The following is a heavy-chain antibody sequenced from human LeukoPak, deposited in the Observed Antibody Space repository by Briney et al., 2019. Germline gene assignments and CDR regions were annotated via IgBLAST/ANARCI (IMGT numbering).Heavy chain of an antibody. CDR2: ISAYNGNT. J-gene: IGHJ4*02. CDR1: GYTFTSYG. CDR3: ARACQLEGVRKERYYYFDY. Sequence: ASVKVSCKASGYTFTSYGISWVRQAPGQGLEWMGWISAYNGNTNYAQKLQGRVTMTTDTSTSTAYMELSRLRSDDTAVYYCARACQLEGVRKERYYYFDYWGQGTLVTVSS. D-gene: IGHD1-1*01. V-gene: IGHV1-18*01.